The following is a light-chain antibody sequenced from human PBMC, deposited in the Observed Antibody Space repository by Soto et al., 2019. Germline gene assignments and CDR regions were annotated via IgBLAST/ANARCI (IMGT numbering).Light chain of an antibody. CDR1: QSVLYTSNNKNY. V-gene: IGKV4-1*01. J-gene: IGKJ4*01. Sequence: DLVMTQSPDSLAVSLGERATINCKSSQSVLYTSNNKNYLAWYQQKPGQPPKLLIYWASTRESGVPDRFSGSGSGTDFTLTISSLQAEDVAVYYCQQYSTTPPTFGGGTKVDNK. CDR3: QQYSTTPPT. CDR2: WAS.